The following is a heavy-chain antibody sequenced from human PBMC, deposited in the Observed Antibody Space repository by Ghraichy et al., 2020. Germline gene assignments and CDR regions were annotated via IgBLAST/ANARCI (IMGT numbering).Heavy chain of an antibody. CDR3: ARVVATDEAFGD. J-gene: IGHJ4*02. V-gene: IGHV3-7*01. CDR2: IKGDGSMK. D-gene: IGHD5-12*01. Sequence: GGSLRLSCAASGFTFSWHWMSWVRQAPGKGLEWVANIKGDGSMKNYVDSGKGRFTISRDNAKNSLYLQMNSLRAEDTAIYYCARVVATDEAFGDWGQGTLVTVSS. CDR1: GFTFSWHW.